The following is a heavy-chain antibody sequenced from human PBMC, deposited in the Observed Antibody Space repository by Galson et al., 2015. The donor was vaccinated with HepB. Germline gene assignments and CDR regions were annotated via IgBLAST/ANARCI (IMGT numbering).Heavy chain of an antibody. D-gene: IGHD1-26*01. CDR1: GFTFSSYW. V-gene: IGHV3-74*01. Sequence: SLRLSCAASGFTFSSYWMHWVRQAPGKGLVWVSRINSDGSSTSYADSVKGRFTISRDNAKNTLYLQMNSLRAEDTAVYYCARTYDIVGVDIWGQGTMVTVSS. CDR2: INSDGSST. J-gene: IGHJ3*02. CDR3: ARTYDIVGVDI.